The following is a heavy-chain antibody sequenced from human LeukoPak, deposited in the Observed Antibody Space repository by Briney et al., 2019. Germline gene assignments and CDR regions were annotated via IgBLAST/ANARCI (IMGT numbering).Heavy chain of an antibody. V-gene: IGHV4-59*08. CDR3: ARTYYDSSAYEYYFDY. J-gene: IGHJ4*02. CDR1: GGSISRYY. Sequence: SETLSLTCTVSGGSISRYYWSWIRQPPGKGLEWIGYIYYSGGTNYNPSLKSRVSISIDTSKNQFSLKLRSVTAADTAVYYCARTYYDSSAYEYYFDYWGQGTLVTVSS. D-gene: IGHD3-22*01. CDR2: IYYSGGT.